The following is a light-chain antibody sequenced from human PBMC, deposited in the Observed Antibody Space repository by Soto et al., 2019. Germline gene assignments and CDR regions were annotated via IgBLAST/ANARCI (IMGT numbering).Light chain of an antibody. CDR3: QKSNSAPFT. J-gene: IGKJ3*01. Sequence: DIQMMQSPSSLSASVGDRVTITCRASQDISNYLAWYQQKPGTLPKVLIYAASTLQSGVPSRFSGSGSGTDFTLTISSLQPEDVATYYCQKSNSAPFTFGPGTKVDIK. CDR1: QDISNY. V-gene: IGKV1-27*01. CDR2: AAS.